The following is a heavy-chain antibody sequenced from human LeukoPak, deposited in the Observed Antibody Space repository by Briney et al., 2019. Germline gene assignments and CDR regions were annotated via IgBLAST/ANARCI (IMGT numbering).Heavy chain of an antibody. CDR1: GYTFTSYD. Sequence: ASVKVSCKASGYTFTSYDINWVRQATGQGLEWMGWMNPNSGNTGYAQKFQGRVTMTRNTSISTAYMELRSLRSDGTAVYYCARDAETVSYYDFWSGYPTYNWFDPWGQGTLVTVSS. V-gene: IGHV1-8*01. J-gene: IGHJ5*02. CDR2: MNPNSGNT. CDR3: ARDAETVSYYDFWSGYPTYNWFDP. D-gene: IGHD3-3*01.